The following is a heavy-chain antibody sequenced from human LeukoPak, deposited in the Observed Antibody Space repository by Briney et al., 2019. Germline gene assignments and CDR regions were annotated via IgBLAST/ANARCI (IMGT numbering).Heavy chain of an antibody. D-gene: IGHD3-22*01. J-gene: IGHJ4*02. CDR2: LRYDGSNK. CDR3: AKANYYDSSGYYYFDY. V-gene: IGHV3-30*02. Sequence: PGGSLRLSCAASGFTVSSNYMSWVRQAPGKGLEWVAFLRYDGSNKYYADSVKGRFTISRDNSKNTLYLQMNSLRAEDTAVYYCAKANYYDSSGYYYFDYWGQGTLVTVSS. CDR1: GFTVSSNY.